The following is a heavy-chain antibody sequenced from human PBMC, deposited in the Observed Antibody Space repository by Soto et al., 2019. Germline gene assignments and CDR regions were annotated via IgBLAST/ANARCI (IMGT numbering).Heavy chain of an antibody. Sequence: QVQLVESGGGVVQPGRPLRLSCAASGFTFSSYGMHWVRQAPGKGLEWVAVIWYDGSNKYYADSVKGRFTISRDNSKNTLYLQMNSLRAEDTAVYYCARDSYDFWSGYPFYYGMDVWGQGTTVTVSS. V-gene: IGHV3-33*01. CDR2: IWYDGSNK. J-gene: IGHJ6*02. CDR3: ARDSYDFWSGYPFYYGMDV. D-gene: IGHD3-3*01. CDR1: GFTFSSYG.